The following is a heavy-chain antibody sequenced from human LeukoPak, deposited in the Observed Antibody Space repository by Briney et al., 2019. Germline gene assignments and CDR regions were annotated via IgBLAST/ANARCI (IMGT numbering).Heavy chain of an antibody. CDR2: ISYDGSNK. J-gene: IGHJ6*03. Sequence: PGGSLRLSCAASGFTFSSYAMHWVHQAPGKGLEWVAVISYDGSNKYYADSVKGRFTISRDNSKNTLYLQMNSLRAEDTAVYYCARSARHYYYYYMDVWGKGTTVTVSS. CDR3: ARSARHYYYYYMDV. V-gene: IGHV3-30*04. CDR1: GFTFSSYA.